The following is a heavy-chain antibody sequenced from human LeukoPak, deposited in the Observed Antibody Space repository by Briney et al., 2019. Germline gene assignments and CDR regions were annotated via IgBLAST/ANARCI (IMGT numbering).Heavy chain of an antibody. Sequence: PSETLSLTCAVYGGSFSGYYWSWIRQPPGKGLEWIGEINHSGSTNYNPALKSRVTISVDTSKNQFSLKLSSVTAADTAVYYCARDRRPYYYGSGSYSIDYWGQGTLVTVSS. CDR1: GGSFSGYY. CDR2: INHSGST. V-gene: IGHV4-34*01. J-gene: IGHJ4*02. CDR3: ARDRRPYYYGSGSYSIDY. D-gene: IGHD3-10*01.